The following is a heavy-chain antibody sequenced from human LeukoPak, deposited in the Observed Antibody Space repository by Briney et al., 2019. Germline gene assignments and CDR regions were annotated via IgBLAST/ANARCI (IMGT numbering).Heavy chain of an antibody. CDR2: GRNKANSYST. D-gene: IGHD3-3*01. V-gene: IGHV3-72*01. Sequence: PGRSLRLSCAASGFTFSSYGMHWVRQAPGKGLEWIGRGRNKANSYSTDYAASVKGRFTISRDDPKNSMYLQMNSLKTEDTAVYYCARTVRFLDMDVWGKGTTVTVSS. CDR1: GFTFSSYG. J-gene: IGHJ6*03. CDR3: ARTVRFLDMDV.